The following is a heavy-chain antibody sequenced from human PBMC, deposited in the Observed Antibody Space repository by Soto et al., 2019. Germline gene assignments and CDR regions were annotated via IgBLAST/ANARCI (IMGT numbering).Heavy chain of an antibody. Sequence: PSETLSLTCTVSGGSISSGNNYWSWIRQHPGKGLEWIGYIYYSGSTYYNTSLKNQVTISVDTSKNQYSLKLSSVTAADTAVYYCARVPDRWGQGTLVTVS. V-gene: IGHV4-31*01. J-gene: IGHJ5*02. CDR2: IYYSGST. CDR3: ARVPDR. CDR1: GGSISSGNNY. D-gene: IGHD2-2*01.